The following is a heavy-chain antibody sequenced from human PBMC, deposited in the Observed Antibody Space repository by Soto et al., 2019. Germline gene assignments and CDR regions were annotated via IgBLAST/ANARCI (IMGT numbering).Heavy chain of an antibody. Sequence: SEPLSLTCTVSGGSISSSSYYWGWIRQPPGKGLEWIGSIYYSGSTYYNPSLKSRVTISVDTSKNQFSLKLSSVTAADTAVYYCARHATRGLVLYYYYGMDVWGQGTTVTVSS. D-gene: IGHD6-19*01. CDR1: GGSISSSSYY. V-gene: IGHV4-39*01. J-gene: IGHJ6*02. CDR3: ARHATRGLVLYYYYGMDV. CDR2: IYYSGST.